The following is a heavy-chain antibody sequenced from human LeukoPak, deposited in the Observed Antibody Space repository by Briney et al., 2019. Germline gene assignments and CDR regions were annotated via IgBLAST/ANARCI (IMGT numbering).Heavy chain of an antibody. D-gene: IGHD5-12*01. CDR2: ISWISGSI. CDR1: GFTFDDYA. J-gene: IGHJ4*02. CDR3: AKGDHSGYNFTYFDS. V-gene: IGHV3-9*01. Sequence: GGSLRLSCAASGFTFDDYAMHWVRQAPGKGLEWVSGISWISGSIGYADSVKGRFTISRDNAKNSLYLQMNSPRAEDTALYYCAKGDHSGYNFTYFDSWGQGTLVTVSS.